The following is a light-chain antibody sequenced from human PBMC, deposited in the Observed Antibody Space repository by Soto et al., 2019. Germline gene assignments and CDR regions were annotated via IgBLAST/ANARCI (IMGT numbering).Light chain of an antibody. V-gene: IGLV2-14*01. CDR2: DVS. CDR1: SSDVGGYNY. J-gene: IGLJ2*01. CDR3: SSYTSSSTPYVV. Sequence: QSALTQPASVSGSPGQSITISCTGTSSDVGGYNYVSWYQLHPGKAPKLMIYDVSNRPSGVSNRFSGSKSGNTASLTISGLQAEDEADYYCSSYTSSSTPYVVFGGGTKVTVL.